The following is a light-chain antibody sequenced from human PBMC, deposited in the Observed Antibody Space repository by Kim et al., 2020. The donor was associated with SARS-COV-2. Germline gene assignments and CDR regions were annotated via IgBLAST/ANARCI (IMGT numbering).Light chain of an antibody. Sequence: LLLSPGDPATLSHRAAQSFYLYLAWSQPKPGQTPPLLISDASKRATGIPPRFTGSGSGTDFTLTISSLEPEDSAVYFCQYRSNLYTFGQGTKLEI. CDR1: QSFYLY. CDR2: DAS. CDR3: QYRSNLYT. J-gene: IGKJ2*01. V-gene: IGKV3-11*01.